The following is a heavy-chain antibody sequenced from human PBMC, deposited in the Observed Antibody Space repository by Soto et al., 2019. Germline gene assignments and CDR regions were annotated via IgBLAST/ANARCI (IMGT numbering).Heavy chain of an antibody. D-gene: IGHD5-18*01. J-gene: IGHJ6*02. Sequence: PSETLSLTCAVYGGSFSGYYWSWIRQPSGKGLEWIGEINHSGSTNYNPSLKSRVTISVDTSKNQFSLKLSSVTAADAAVYYCARSLGYGYDYYYYGMDVWGQGTTVTVSS. V-gene: IGHV4-34*01. CDR1: GGSFSGYY. CDR3: ARSLGYGYDYYYYGMDV. CDR2: INHSGST.